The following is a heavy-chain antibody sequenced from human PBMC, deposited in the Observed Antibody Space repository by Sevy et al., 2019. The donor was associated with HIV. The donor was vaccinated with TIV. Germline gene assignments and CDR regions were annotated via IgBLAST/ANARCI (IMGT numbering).Heavy chain of an antibody. CDR3: ARHRLGMTISAEWGGGMDV. Sequence: GGCLRLSCAASGFTLSSYGMHWVRQAPGKGLEWLAVIRYEGSNKYYADSVKGRFTISRDNSKNTLYLQMNSLRAEDTAVYYCARHRLGMTISAEWGGGMDVWGQGTTVTVSS. J-gene: IGHJ6*02. D-gene: IGHD3-3*01. CDR1: GFTLSSYG. V-gene: IGHV3-33*01. CDR2: IRYEGSNK.